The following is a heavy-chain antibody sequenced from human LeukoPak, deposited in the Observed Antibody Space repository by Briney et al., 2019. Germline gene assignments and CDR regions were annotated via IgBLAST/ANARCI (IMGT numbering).Heavy chain of an antibody. Sequence: ASVKVSCKASGYTFTGYYMHWVRQAPGQGLEWMGWINPNSGGTNYAQKFQGRVTMTRVTSISTAYMELSRLRSDDTAVYYCARDPEGENWFDPWGQGTLVTVSS. CDR1: GYTFTGYY. J-gene: IGHJ5*02. CDR2: INPNSGGT. V-gene: IGHV1-2*02. CDR3: ARDPEGENWFDP.